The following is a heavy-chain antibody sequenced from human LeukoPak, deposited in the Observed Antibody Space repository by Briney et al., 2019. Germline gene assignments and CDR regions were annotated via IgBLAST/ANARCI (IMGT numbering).Heavy chain of an antibody. V-gene: IGHV4-59*01. CDR2: IYYSGGT. D-gene: IGHD3-3*01. CDR3: ARGGYYTLEYYYYMDV. Sequence: SETLSLTCTVSGGSISSYYWSWIRQPPGKGLEWIGYIYYSGGTNYNPSLESRVTILVDTSKNQFSLRLSSVTAADTAVYYCARGGYYTLEYYYYMDVWGKGTTVTVSS. J-gene: IGHJ6*03. CDR1: GGSISSYY.